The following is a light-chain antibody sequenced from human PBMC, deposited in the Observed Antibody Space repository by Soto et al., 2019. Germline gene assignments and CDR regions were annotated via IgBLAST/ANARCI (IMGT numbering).Light chain of an antibody. CDR2: EVS. Sequence: QSALTQPASVSGSPGQSITISCTGTSSDVGGYNYVSWYQQHPGKAPKLMIYEVSNRPSGVSSRFSGSKSGNTASLTISGLQAEDEADYYCSSYTSSRTLVFGGGTKLTVL. CDR1: SSDVGGYNY. V-gene: IGLV2-14*01. CDR3: SSYTSSRTLV. J-gene: IGLJ2*01.